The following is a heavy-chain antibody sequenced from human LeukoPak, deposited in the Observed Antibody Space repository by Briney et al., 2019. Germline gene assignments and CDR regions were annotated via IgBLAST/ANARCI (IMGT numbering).Heavy chain of an antibody. CDR3: AKRGDYMDV. V-gene: IGHV3-23*01. CDR1: GFTFSSYS. CDR2: ISGSGGST. Sequence: GGSLRLSCAASGFTFSSYSMNWVRQAPGKGLEWVSAISGSGGSTYYADSVKGRSTISRDNSKNTLYLQMNSLRAEDTAVYYCAKRGDYMDVWGKGTTVTISS. J-gene: IGHJ6*03.